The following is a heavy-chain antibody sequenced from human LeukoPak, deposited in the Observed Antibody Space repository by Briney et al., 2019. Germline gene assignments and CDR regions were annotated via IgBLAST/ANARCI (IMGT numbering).Heavy chain of an antibody. CDR2: IYTSGST. CDR1: GGYISSGSYY. CDR3: ARGYDYSNYDAPSDY. V-gene: IGHV4-61*02. J-gene: IGHJ4*02. D-gene: IGHD4-11*01. Sequence: SETLSLTCTVSGGYISSGSYYWSWIRQPAGKGLEWIGRIYTSGSTNYNPSLKSRVTISVDTSKNQFSLKLSSVTAADTAVYYCARGYDYSNYDAPSDYWGQGTLVTVSS.